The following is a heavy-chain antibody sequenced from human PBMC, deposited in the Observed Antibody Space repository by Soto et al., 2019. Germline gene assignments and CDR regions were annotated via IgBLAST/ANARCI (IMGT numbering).Heavy chain of an antibody. Sequence: ASVKVSCKASGYTFTGYYMHWVRQAPGQGLEWMGWINPNSGGTNYAQKFQGWVTMTRDTSISTAYMELSRLRSDDTAVYYCATCIAAAGTDSYYYYGMDVWGQGTTVTVS. CDR1: GYTFTGYY. V-gene: IGHV1-2*04. J-gene: IGHJ6*02. D-gene: IGHD6-13*01. CDR2: INPNSGGT. CDR3: ATCIAAAGTDSYYYYGMDV.